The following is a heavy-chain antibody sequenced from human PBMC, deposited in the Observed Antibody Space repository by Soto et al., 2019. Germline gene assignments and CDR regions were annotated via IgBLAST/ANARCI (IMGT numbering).Heavy chain of an antibody. CDR2: ISYDGSNK. Sequence: GGSLRLSCAASGFTFSSYAMHWVRQAPGKGLEWVAVISYDGSNKYYADSVKGRFTISRDNSKNTLYLQMNSLRAEDTAVYYCARARLYVWAGTDYWGQGTLVTVSS. V-gene: IGHV3-30-3*01. CDR3: ARARLYVWAGTDY. CDR1: GFTFSSYA. D-gene: IGHD6-19*01. J-gene: IGHJ4*02.